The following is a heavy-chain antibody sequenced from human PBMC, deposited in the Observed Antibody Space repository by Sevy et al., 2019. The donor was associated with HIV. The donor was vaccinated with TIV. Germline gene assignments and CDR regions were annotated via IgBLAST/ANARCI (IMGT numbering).Heavy chain of an antibody. V-gene: IGHV7-4-1*02. Sequence: ASVKVSCKASGYTFTGYAMNWVRQAPGQGLEWMGWINTNTGNPTYAQGFTGRFVFSLDTSVSTAYLQISSLKAEDTAVYYCARDPLHYYDSSVKGTFDIWGQGTMVTVSS. J-gene: IGHJ3*02. CDR1: GYTFTGYA. CDR3: ARDPLHYYDSSVKGTFDI. D-gene: IGHD3-22*01. CDR2: INTNTGNP.